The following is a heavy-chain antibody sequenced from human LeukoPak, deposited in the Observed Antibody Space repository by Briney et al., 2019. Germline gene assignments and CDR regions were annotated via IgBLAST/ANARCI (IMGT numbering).Heavy chain of an antibody. D-gene: IGHD6-19*01. CDR1: GYSFTSYW. Sequence: GASVKISCKGSGYSFTSYWIGWVRQMPGKGLEWMGIIYPGDSDTRYSPSFQGQVTISADKSISTAYLQWSSLKASDTAMYYCARRVGSRWYWFDPWGQGTLVTVSS. CDR2: IYPGDSDT. CDR3: ARRVGSRWYWFDP. J-gene: IGHJ5*02. V-gene: IGHV5-51*01.